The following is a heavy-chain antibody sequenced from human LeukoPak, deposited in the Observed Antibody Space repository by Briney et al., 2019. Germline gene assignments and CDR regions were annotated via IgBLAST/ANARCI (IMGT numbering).Heavy chain of an antibody. V-gene: IGHV3-53*01. CDR2: IYGGGNT. Sequence: PGGSLRLSCSFSGFIATSNYMAWVRQSAGKGLQWISFIYGGGNTLYADSVRDRFGISRDNSKSTLYLQMNSLRVEDTAVYYCATGGRSGMAFDFWGQGTLVTVSS. D-gene: IGHD2-8*01. CDR1: GFIATSNY. J-gene: IGHJ4*02. CDR3: ATGGRSGMAFDF.